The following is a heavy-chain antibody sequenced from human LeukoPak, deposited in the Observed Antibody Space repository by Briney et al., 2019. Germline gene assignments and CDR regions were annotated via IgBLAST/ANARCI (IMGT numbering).Heavy chain of an antibody. V-gene: IGHV3-33*01. CDR3: AREDPTLLYGMDV. J-gene: IGHJ6*02. D-gene: IGHD1-26*01. Sequence: PGGSLRLSCAASGFTFSSYGMHWVRQAPGKGLEWVAVIWYDGSNKYYADSVKGRFTISRDNSKNTLYLQMNSLRAEDTAVYYCAREDPTLLYGMDVWGQGTTVTVSS. CDR2: IWYDGSNK. CDR1: GFTFSSYG.